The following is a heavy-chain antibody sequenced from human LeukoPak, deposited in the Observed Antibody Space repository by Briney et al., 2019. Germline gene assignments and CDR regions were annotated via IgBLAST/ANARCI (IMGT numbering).Heavy chain of an antibody. D-gene: IGHD1-26*01. CDR1: GFTFSDYY. CDR3: ARVRGSYCSDY. CDR2: ISSSGSTI. Sequence: GGSLRLSCAASGFTFSDYYMSWIRQAPGKGLEWVSYISSSGSTIHYTDSVKGRLTISRDNAKNSLYLQMNSLRAEDTAMYYCARVRGSYCSDYWGQGTLVTVSS. J-gene: IGHJ4*02. V-gene: IGHV3-11*04.